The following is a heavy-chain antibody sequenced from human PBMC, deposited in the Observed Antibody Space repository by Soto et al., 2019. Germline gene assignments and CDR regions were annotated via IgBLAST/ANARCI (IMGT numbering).Heavy chain of an antibody. Sequence: PGESLKISCKGSGFSFTNYWIGWVRQMPGKGLEWMGDIYPGDSDIRYSPSFRGQVTISADKSITTAYLQWSSLKASDTAMYYCAYSSSWLGAFDIWGKGTMVTVSS. J-gene: IGHJ3*02. CDR3: AYSSSWLGAFDI. CDR1: GFSFTNYW. CDR2: IYPGDSDI. V-gene: IGHV5-51*01. D-gene: IGHD6-13*01.